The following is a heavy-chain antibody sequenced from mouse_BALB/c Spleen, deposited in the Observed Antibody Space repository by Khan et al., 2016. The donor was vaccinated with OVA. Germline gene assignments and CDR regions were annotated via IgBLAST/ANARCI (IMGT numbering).Heavy chain of an antibody. Sequence: EVELVESGGGLVQPGGSLRLSCATSGFTLTDYYMSWVRQPPGKALEWVGFIRNKANGYTTEYSASVKGRFTISRDNSQSIFYLQMNTLRAEDSATYYCARGGSGYAMDYWGQGTSVTVSS. CDR2: IRNKANGYTT. J-gene: IGHJ4*01. D-gene: IGHD1-1*01. CDR1: GFTLTDYY. CDR3: ARGGSGYAMDY. V-gene: IGHV7-3*02.